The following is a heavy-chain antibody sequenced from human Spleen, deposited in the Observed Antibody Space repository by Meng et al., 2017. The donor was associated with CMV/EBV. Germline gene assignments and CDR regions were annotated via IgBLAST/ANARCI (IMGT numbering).Heavy chain of an antibody. V-gene: IGHV4-39*07. Sequence: SETLSLTCTVSGGSVSSDNYYWSWIRQPPGKGLEWIGSIYYSGNTYYNPSLKSRVTISVDTSKNQFSLRLSSVAAADTAVYYCARDRGTSGWVPFDYWGQGTLVTVSS. J-gene: IGHJ4*02. D-gene: IGHD6-19*01. CDR2: IYYSGNT. CDR3: ARDRGTSGWVPFDY. CDR1: GGSVSSDNYY.